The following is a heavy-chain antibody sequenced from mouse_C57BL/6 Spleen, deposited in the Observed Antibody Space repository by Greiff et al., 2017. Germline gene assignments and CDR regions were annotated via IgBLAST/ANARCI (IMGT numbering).Heavy chain of an antibody. J-gene: IGHJ4*01. V-gene: IGHV1-52*01. Sequence: QVQLQQPGAELVRPGSSVKLSCKASGYTFTSYWMHWVKQRPIQGLEWIGNIDPSDSETNYNQKFRDKAALTVDKSSSTAYMQLSSLTSEDSAVYYCARGGKGAMDYWGQGTSVTVSS. CDR1: GYTFTSYW. CDR3: ARGGKGAMDY. CDR2: IDPSDSET. D-gene: IGHD2-1*01.